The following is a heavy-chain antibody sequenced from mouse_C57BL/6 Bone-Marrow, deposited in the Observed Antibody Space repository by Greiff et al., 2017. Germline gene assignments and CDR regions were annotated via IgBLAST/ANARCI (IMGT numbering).Heavy chain of an antibody. V-gene: IGHV1-59*01. CDR1: GYTFTSYW. D-gene: IGHD1-1*01. Sequence: QVQLQQPGAELVRPGTSVKLSCKASGYTFTSYWMHWVKQRPGQGLEWIGVIDPSDSYTNYNQKFKGKATLTVDTSSSTAYMQLSSLTSEDSAVYYCARDYYGSSYDYSGQDTPLSVSS. CDR2: IDPSDSYT. CDR3: ARDYYGSSYDY. J-gene: IGHJ2*01.